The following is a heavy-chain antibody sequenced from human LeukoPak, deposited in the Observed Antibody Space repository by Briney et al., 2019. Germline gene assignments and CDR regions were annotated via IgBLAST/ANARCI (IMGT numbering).Heavy chain of an antibody. Sequence: PSETLSLTCTVSGGSISSSSYYWGWIRQPPGKGLEWIGSIYYSGGTYYNPSLKSRVTISVDTSKNQFSLKLSSVTAEDTAVYYCATYGRSYYYGSGSYYKMLEFDPWGQGTLVTVSS. CDR2: IYYSGGT. V-gene: IGHV4-39*01. J-gene: IGHJ5*02. CDR1: GGSISSSSYY. CDR3: ATYGRSYYYGSGSYYKMLEFDP. D-gene: IGHD3-10*01.